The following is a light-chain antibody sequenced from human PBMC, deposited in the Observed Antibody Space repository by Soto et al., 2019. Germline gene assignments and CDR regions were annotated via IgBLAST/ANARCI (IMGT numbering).Light chain of an antibody. CDR3: QQRSNWSVT. J-gene: IGKJ1*01. V-gene: IGKV3-11*01. Sequence: EIVLTQSPATLSLSPGEGATLSCRASQSVSSYLAWYQQKPGQAPRLLIYDASNRATGIPARFSGSGSGTDFTLIISSREPEDFAVYYCQQRSNWSVTFGLGTKVEV. CDR2: DAS. CDR1: QSVSSY.